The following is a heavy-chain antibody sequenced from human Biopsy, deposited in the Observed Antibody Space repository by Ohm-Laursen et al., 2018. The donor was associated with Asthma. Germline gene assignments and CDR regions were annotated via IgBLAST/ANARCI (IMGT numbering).Heavy chain of an antibody. CDR2: IHKNGIG. J-gene: IGHJ4*02. D-gene: IGHD5-12*01. Sequence: SETLSLTCTVSNGSISSNFYCWGWIRQPPGKGLEWVGSIHKNGIGYYKSSLKSRLTISVDTSKNQFSLKVTSVTAADTAVYYCAKRRGYSGHDNDYWGQGTLVIVSS. CDR3: AKRRGYSGHDNDY. V-gene: IGHV4-39*01. CDR1: NGSISSNFYC.